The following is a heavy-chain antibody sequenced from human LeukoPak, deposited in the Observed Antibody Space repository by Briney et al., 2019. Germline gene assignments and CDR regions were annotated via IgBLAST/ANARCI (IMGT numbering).Heavy chain of an antibody. CDR1: GYTFTSYD. CDR3: ARDRFVRKLATIRGGLDY. CDR2: MNPNSGNT. D-gene: IGHD5-12*01. J-gene: IGHJ4*02. V-gene: IGHV1-8*01. Sequence: AASVKVSCKASGYTFTSYDINWVRQATGQGLEWMGWMNPNSGNTGYAQKFQGRVTMTRNTSISTAYMELSSLRSDDTAVYYCARDRFVRKLATIRGGLDYWGQGTLVTVSS.